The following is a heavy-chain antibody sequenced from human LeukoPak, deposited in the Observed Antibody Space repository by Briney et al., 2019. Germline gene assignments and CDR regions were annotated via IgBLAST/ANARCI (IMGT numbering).Heavy chain of an antibody. D-gene: IGHD6-13*01. CDR1: GGSIRSYY. Sequence: PSETLSLTCTVSGGSIRSYYWSWIRQPPGKGLEWIGYIYYSGTTNYNPSLKSRVTISVDTSKNQFSLKLSSVTAADTAVYYCARGVHIAAAQYGYWGQGTLVTVSS. V-gene: IGHV4-59*01. CDR2: IYYSGTT. CDR3: ARGVHIAAAQYGY. J-gene: IGHJ4*02.